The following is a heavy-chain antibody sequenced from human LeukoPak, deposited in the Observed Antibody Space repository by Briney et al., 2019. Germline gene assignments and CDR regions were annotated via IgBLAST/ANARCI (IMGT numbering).Heavy chain of an antibody. CDR3: AEAXXMQXSSSGLQYFDL. CDR2: ISGSGGST. V-gene: IGHV3-23*01. D-gene: IGHD6-6*01. Sequence: GGSLRLSCAASXFXFSXYAMXWVRXXXXXXXEWVSVISGSGGSTYYADSVXGRFTISRDNSKXTLYLQMNSLRAEDTAVYFCAEAXXMQXSSSGLQYFDLWGRGTLVTVSS. J-gene: IGHJ2*01. CDR1: XFXFSXYA.